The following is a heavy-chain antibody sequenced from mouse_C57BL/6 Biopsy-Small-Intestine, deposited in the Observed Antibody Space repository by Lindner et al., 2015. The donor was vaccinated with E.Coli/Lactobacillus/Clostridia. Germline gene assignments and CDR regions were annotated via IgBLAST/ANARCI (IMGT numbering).Heavy chain of an antibody. Sequence: VQLQESGPGLVAPSQSLSITCTVSGFSLTCYAISWVRQPPGKGLEWLGLIWTGGGTNYNSALKSRLSISKDNSKSQVFLKMNSLQTDDTARYYCARNYGNYNYAMSYWGQGTSVTVSS. V-gene: IGHV2-9-1*01. D-gene: IGHD2-1*01. CDR1: GFSLTCYA. J-gene: IGHJ4*01. CDR2: IWTGGGT. CDR3: ARNYGNYNYAMSY.